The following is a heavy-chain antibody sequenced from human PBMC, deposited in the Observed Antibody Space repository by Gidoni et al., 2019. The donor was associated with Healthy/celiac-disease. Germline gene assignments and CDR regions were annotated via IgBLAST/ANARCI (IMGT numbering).Heavy chain of an antibody. J-gene: IGHJ3*02. CDR2: IYYRGST. D-gene: IGHD3-3*01. Sequence: QLQLQESGPGLVKPSKTLSLTCTVSGGSISSRSYYWGWIRQHPGQGLEWIGSIYYRGSTYYNPSLKSRVTISVDTSKNQFSLKLSSVTAADTAVYYWARQQSKITIHAFDIWGQGTMVTVSS. V-gene: IGHV4-39*01. CDR1: GGSISSRSYY. CDR3: ARQQSKITIHAFDI.